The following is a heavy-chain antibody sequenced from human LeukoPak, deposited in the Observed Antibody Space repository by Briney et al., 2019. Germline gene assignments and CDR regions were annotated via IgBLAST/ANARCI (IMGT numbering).Heavy chain of an antibody. D-gene: IGHD4-23*01. J-gene: IGHJ2*01. Sequence: GESLKISCEGSGYNIINNWIAWVRQMPGKGLEWMAIIHPGDSEARYSLSFQGQVTVSADKSINTAYLQWGSLKASDTAMYYCARCRETTVVNPRSYCYFELWRRGTLVTVSS. V-gene: IGHV5-51*01. CDR2: IHPGDSEA. CDR3: ARCRETTVVNPRSYCYFEL. CDR1: GYNIINNW.